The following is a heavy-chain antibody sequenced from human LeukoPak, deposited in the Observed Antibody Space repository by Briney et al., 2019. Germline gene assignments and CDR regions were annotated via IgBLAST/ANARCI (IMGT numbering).Heavy chain of an antibody. J-gene: IGHJ4*02. CDR3: ARIMVVVPAAIEGFDY. CDR2: IYYSGST. V-gene: IGHV4-30-4*08. D-gene: IGHD2-2*02. Sequence: SETLSLTCTVPGGSISSGDYYWRWIRQPPGKGLEWIGYIYYSGSTYYNPSLKSRVTISVDTSKNQFSLKLSSVTASDTAVYYCARIMVVVPAAIEGFDYWGQGTLVTVSS. CDR1: GGSISSGDYY.